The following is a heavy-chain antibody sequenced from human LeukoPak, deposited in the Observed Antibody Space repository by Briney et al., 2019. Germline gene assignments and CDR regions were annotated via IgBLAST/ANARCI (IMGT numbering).Heavy chain of an antibody. CDR3: ARDRRGYSYGHYYYYYYGMDV. D-gene: IGHD5-18*01. CDR1: GFTFSSYA. CDR2: ISYDGSNK. Sequence: PGGSLRLSCAASGFTFSSYAMHWVRQAPGKGLEWVAVISYDGSNKYYADSVKGRFTISRDNSKNTLYLQMNSLRAEDTVVYYCARDRRGYSYGHYYYYYYGMDVWGQGATVTVSS. V-gene: IGHV3-30*04. J-gene: IGHJ6*02.